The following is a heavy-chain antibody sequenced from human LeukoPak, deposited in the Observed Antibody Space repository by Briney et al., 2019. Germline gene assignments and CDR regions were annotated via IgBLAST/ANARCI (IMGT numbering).Heavy chain of an antibody. D-gene: IGHD3-3*01. Sequence: GGSLRLSCAVSGFTFSSYAMSWVRQAPGKGLEWDSAISGSGGSTYYADSVKGRFTISRDNSKNTLYLQMNSLRAEDTAVYYCAKDGVYDFWSGYYLDYWGQGTLVTVSS. CDR3: AKDGVYDFWSGYYLDY. V-gene: IGHV3-23*01. CDR2: ISGSGGST. CDR1: GFTFSSYA. J-gene: IGHJ4*02.